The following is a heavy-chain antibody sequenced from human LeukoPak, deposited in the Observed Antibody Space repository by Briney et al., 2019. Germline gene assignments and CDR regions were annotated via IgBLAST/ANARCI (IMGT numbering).Heavy chain of an antibody. Sequence: ASVKVSCKASGYTFTGYYMHWVRQAPGQGLEWMGWINPNSGGTNYAQKFQGRVTMTRDTSISTAYMELSRLRSDDTAVYYCARGMYDFWGGYYFDYWGQGTLVTVSS. CDR1: GYTFTGYY. V-gene: IGHV1-2*02. CDR3: ARGMYDFWGGYYFDY. D-gene: IGHD3-3*01. J-gene: IGHJ4*02. CDR2: INPNSGGT.